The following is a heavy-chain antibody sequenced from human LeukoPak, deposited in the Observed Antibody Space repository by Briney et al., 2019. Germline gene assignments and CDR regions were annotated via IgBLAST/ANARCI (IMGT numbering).Heavy chain of an antibody. V-gene: IGHV3-53*01. CDR3: ARRNRDGYNDGGDY. D-gene: IGHD5-24*01. CDR2: IYSGGST. CDR1: GFTVSSNY. J-gene: IGHJ4*02. Sequence: PGGSLRLSCAASGFTVSSNYMSWVRQAPGQGLEWVSVIYSGGSTYYADSVKGRFTISRDNAKNTLYLQMNSLRAEDTAVYYCARRNRDGYNDGGDYWGQGTLVTVSS.